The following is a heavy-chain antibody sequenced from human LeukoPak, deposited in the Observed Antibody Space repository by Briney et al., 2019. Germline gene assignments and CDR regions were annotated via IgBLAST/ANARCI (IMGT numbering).Heavy chain of an antibody. CDR3: ARGYCSSTSCYWGLSHDYFDY. CDR1: GGSISSYY. J-gene: IGHJ4*02. V-gene: IGHV4-59*01. CDR2: IYYSGST. D-gene: IGHD2-2*01. Sequence: PSETLSLTCTVSGGSISSYYWSWIRQPPGKGPEWIGYIYYSGSTNYNPSLKSRVTISVDTSKNQFSLKLSSVTAADTAVYYCARGYCSSTSCYWGLSHDYFDYWGQGTLVTVSS.